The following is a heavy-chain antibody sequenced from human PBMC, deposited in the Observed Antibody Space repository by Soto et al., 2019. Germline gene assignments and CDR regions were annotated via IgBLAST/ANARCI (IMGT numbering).Heavy chain of an antibody. Sequence: SETLSLTCAVYGGSFSGYYWSWIRQPPGKGLEWIGEINHSGSTNYNPSLKSRVTISVDTSKNQFSLKLSSVTAADTAVYYCAKEAARSPYYYYYYMDVWGKGTTVTVSS. CDR2: INHSGST. CDR1: GGSFSGYY. V-gene: IGHV4-34*01. CDR3: AKEAARSPYYYYYYMDV. J-gene: IGHJ6*03. D-gene: IGHD6-6*01.